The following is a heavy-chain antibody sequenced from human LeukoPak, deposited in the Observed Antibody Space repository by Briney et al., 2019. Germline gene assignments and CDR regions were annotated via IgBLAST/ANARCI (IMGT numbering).Heavy chain of an antibody. Sequence: SETLSLTCTVSGGSISSYYWSWIRQPPGKGLEWIGYIYYSGSTNYNPSLKSRVTISVDTSKNQFSLKLSSVTAADTAVCYCARDLCGSSCGHYYGMDVWGQGTTVTVSS. CDR1: GGSISSYY. J-gene: IGHJ6*02. V-gene: IGHV4-59*01. D-gene: IGHD6-13*01. CDR2: IYYSGST. CDR3: ARDLCGSSCGHYYGMDV.